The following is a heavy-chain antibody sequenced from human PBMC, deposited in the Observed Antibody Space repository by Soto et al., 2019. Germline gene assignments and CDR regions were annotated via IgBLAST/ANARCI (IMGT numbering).Heavy chain of an antibody. V-gene: IGHV1-46*01. CDR3: ARDTSGWSLNGLDV. J-gene: IGHJ6*02. CDR1: GSAITRYY. CDR2: INPGGGSA. D-gene: IGHD6-19*01. Sequence: QVDLVQSGAEVKKPGASVTISCKASGSAITRYYIHWVRQAPGRGLEWMGIINPGGGSASYAPKFQGRVTIDKDTSTGTVYMDLRSLRTEDTAVYYCARDTSGWSLNGLDVWGQGTTVNVSS.